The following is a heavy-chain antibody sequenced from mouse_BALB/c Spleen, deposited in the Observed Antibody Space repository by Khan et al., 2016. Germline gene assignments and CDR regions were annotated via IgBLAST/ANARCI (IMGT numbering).Heavy chain of an antibody. D-gene: IGHD3-1*01. CDR1: GYTFTDYS. CDR2: INTETGEP. J-gene: IGHJ3*01. V-gene: IGHV9-2-1*01. CDR3: ARAARATGAY. Sequence: QIQLVQSGPELKKPGETVKISCKASGYTFTDYSMHWVKQAPGKGLKWMGWINTETGEPTYADDFKGRFAFSLETSASTAYLQINNLKNEDTATYFCARAARATGAYWVQGTLVTVSA.